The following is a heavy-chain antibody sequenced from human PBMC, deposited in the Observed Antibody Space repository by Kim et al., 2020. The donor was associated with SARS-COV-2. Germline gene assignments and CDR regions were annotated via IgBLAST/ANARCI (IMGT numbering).Heavy chain of an antibody. D-gene: IGHD1-26*01. J-gene: IGHJ4*02. CDR1: GGSISSSSYY. V-gene: IGHV4-39*01. CDR3: ARGPSIVGDTPPFDY. CDR2: IYYSGST. Sequence: SETLSLTCTVSGGSISSSSYYWGWIRQPPGKGLEWIGSIYYSGSTYYNPSLKSRVTISVDTSKNQFSLKLSSVTAADTAVYYCARGPSIVGDTPPFDYWGQGTLVTVSS.